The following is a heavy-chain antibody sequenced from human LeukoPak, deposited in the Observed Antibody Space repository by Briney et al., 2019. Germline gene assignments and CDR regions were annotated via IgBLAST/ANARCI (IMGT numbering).Heavy chain of an antibody. V-gene: IGHV4-34*01. CDR2: INHSGNT. J-gene: IGHJ5*02. D-gene: IGHD2-15*01. CDR1: GFSFSANG. Sequence: GSLRLSCAVSGFSFSANGMHWVRQAPGKGLEWIGEINHSGNTNYNPSLKSRVTISVDTSKNQFSLKLSSVTAADTAVYYCVTEPGYCTGGRCYGGWFDPWGQGTLVTVSP. CDR3: VTEPGYCTGGRCYGGWFDP.